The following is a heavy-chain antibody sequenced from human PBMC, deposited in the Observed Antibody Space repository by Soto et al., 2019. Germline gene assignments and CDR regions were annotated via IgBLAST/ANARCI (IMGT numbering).Heavy chain of an antibody. CDR2: ISSSSSYI. Sequence: LRLSCAASGFTFSSYSMNWVRQAPGKGLEWVSSISSSSSYIYYADSVKGRFTISRDNAKNSLYLQMNSLRAEDTAVYYCARGIYGEHRRWRRGVNYYYYDRGVLRQRNTVA. J-gene: IGHJ6*01. CDR3: ARGIYGEHRRWRRGVNYYYYDRGV. D-gene: IGHD3-10*01. V-gene: IGHV3-21*01. CDR1: GFTFSSYS.